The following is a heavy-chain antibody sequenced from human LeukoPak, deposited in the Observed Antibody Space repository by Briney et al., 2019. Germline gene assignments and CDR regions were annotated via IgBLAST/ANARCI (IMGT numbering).Heavy chain of an antibody. Sequence: GESLQISCKGSGYSFTSYWIGWVRQLPGKGLEWMGIIYPGDSDTRYSPSFQGQVTISADKSISTAYLQWSSLKASDTAMYYCARSYDYYDSSGYYFNWFDPWGQGTLVTVSS. V-gene: IGHV5-51*01. CDR3: ARSYDYYDSSGYYFNWFDP. D-gene: IGHD3-22*01. CDR1: GYSFTSYW. CDR2: IYPGDSDT. J-gene: IGHJ5*02.